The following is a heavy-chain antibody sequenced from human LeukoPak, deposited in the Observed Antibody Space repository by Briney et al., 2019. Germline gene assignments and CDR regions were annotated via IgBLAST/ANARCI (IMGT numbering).Heavy chain of an antibody. CDR1: GGSISSSSYY. J-gene: IGHJ4*02. V-gene: IGHV4-39*07. CDR3: ARGPQSRATWYYFDY. Sequence: SETLSLTCTVSGGSISSSSYYWGWIRQPPGKGLEWIGSIYYSGSTYYNPSLKSRVTISVDTSKNQFSLKLSSVTAADTAVYYCARGPQSRATWYYFDYWGQGTLVTVSS. CDR2: IYYSGST. D-gene: IGHD1-26*01.